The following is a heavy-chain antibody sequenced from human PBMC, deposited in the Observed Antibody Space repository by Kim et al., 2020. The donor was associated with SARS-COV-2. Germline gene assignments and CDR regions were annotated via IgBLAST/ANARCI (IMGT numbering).Heavy chain of an antibody. Sequence: GGSLRLSRVASGFTLRTYWMHWVRQAPGQGLVWVSRINEDGRITTYADSVKGRFTISRDNTKNTLSLQMDSLRAEDTAVYYCARDVAGQYGSWGPGTLVT. D-gene: IGHD1-26*01. CDR2: INEDGRIT. V-gene: IGHV3-74*03. CDR1: GFTLRTYW. CDR3: ARDVAGQYGS. J-gene: IGHJ1*01.